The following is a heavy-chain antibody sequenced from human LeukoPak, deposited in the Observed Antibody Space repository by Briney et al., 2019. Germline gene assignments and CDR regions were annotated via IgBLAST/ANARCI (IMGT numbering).Heavy chain of an antibody. Sequence: GGSLRLSCAASGFTFSSYSMNWVRQAPGKGLEWVSSISSSSSYIYYADSVKGRFTNSRGNAKNSLYLQMNSLRAEDTAVYYCARDPGIAVAGRDSWGQGTLVTVSS. CDR2: ISSSSSYI. CDR1: GFTFSSYS. CDR3: ARDPGIAVAGRDS. V-gene: IGHV3-21*01. J-gene: IGHJ4*02. D-gene: IGHD6-19*01.